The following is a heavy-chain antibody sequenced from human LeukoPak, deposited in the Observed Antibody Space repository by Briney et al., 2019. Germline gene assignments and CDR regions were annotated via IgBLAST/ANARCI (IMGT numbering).Heavy chain of an antibody. CDR3: AREDSSSWSRAGWFDP. J-gene: IGHJ5*02. D-gene: IGHD6-13*01. CDR1: GGSFSGYY. V-gene: IGHV4-34*01. Sequence: NPSETLSLTCAVYGGSFSGYYWSWIRQPPGKGLEWVGEINHSGSTNYNPSLKSRVTISVDTSKNQFSPKLSSVTAADTAVYYCAREDSSSWSRAGWFDPWGQGTLVTVSS. CDR2: INHSGST.